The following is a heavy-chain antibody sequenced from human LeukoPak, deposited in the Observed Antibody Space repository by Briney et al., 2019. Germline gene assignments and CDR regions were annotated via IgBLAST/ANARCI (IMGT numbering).Heavy chain of an antibody. V-gene: IGHV3-48*03. CDR3: ARDNPLYSSGWSLFGAFDI. J-gene: IGHJ3*02. D-gene: IGHD6-19*01. CDR2: ISSSGSTI. Sequence: GGSLRLSCAASGFTFSSYEMHWVRQAPGKGLEWVSYISSSGSTIYYADSVKGRFTISRDNAKNSLYLQMNSLRAEDTAVYYCARDNPLYSSGWSLFGAFDIWGQGTMVTVSS. CDR1: GFTFSSYE.